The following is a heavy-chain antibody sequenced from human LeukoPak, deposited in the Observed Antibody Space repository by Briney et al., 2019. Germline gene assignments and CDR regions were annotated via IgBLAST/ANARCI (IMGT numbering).Heavy chain of an antibody. CDR3: AKAVKNAYTAAMAPDY. CDR2: ISSSGSTI. Sequence: PGGSLRLSCAASGFTFSSYEMNWVRQAPGKGLEWVSYISSSGSTIYYADSVKGRFTISRDNAKNSLYLQMNSLRAEDTAVYYCAKAVKNAYTAAMAPDYWGQGTLVTVSS. J-gene: IGHJ4*02. D-gene: IGHD2-2*01. V-gene: IGHV3-48*03. CDR1: GFTFSSYE.